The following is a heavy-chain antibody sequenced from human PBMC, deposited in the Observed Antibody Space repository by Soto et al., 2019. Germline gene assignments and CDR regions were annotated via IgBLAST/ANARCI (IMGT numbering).Heavy chain of an antibody. CDR2: IIPIFGTA. CDR1: GGTFSSYA. V-gene: IGHV1-69*13. J-gene: IGHJ4*02. CDR3: ARDPGGETKADY. D-gene: IGHD3-16*01. Sequence: ASVKVSCKASGGTFSSYAISWVRQAPGQGLEWMGGIIPIFGTANYAQKFQGRVTITADESTSTAYMELSSLRSEDTAVYYCARDPGGETKADYWGQGTLVTVSS.